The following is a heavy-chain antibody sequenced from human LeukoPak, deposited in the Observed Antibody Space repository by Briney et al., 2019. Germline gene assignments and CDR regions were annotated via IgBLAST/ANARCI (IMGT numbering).Heavy chain of an antibody. CDR3: ARDQDTAMVTGFDY. D-gene: IGHD5-18*01. J-gene: IGHJ4*02. Sequence: GGSLRLSCAASGFTFSSYAMHWVRQAPGKGLEWVAVISYDGSNKYYADSVKGRFTISRDNSKNTLYLQMNSLRAEDTAVYYCARDQDTAMVTGFDYWGQGTLVTVSS. CDR1: GFTFSSYA. V-gene: IGHV3-30*04. CDR2: ISYDGSNK.